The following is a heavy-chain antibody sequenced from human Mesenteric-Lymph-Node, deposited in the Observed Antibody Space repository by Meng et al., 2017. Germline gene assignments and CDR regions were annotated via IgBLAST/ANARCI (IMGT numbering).Heavy chain of an antibody. Sequence: GESLKISCAASGFTFSSYDMNWVRQAPGKGLEWVSGLVGSNSKTYYADSVKGRFTISRDNSKNTLYLQMNSLRAEDTAVYYCAKGWLRPLYYFDYWGQGTLVTVSS. CDR2: LVGSNSKT. CDR1: GFTFSSYD. D-gene: IGHD5-12*01. CDR3: AKGWLRPLYYFDY. J-gene: IGHJ4*02. V-gene: IGHV3-23*01.